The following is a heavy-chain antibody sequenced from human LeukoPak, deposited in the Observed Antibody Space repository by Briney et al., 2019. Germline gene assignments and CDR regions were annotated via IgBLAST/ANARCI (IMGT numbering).Heavy chain of an antibody. CDR2: ISWNSGTL. D-gene: IGHD4-11*01. CDR1: GFTFDDYA. Sequence: GGSLRLSCAASGFTFDDYAMHWVRHAPGKGLEWVSGISWNSGTLGYADSVKGRFTISRDNAKNSLFLQMNSLRPEDTALYYCAKAYCSNAICPLDYWGQGTLVTVSS. V-gene: IGHV3-9*01. CDR3: AKAYCSNAICPLDY. J-gene: IGHJ4*02.